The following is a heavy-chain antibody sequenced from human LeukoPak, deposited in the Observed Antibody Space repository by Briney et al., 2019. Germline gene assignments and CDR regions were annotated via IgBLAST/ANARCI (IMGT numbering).Heavy chain of an antibody. CDR2: IRSNGGFT. CDR3: VKDEYDVSAYYLVAC. D-gene: IGHD3-10*01. Sequence: GGSLRLSCSASGFTFSSYCMHWVRQAPRKGLEHVSAIRSNGGFTYYADSVKGRFTISRDNSKNTLYLQMSSLRAEDTAVYYCVKDEYDVSAYYLVACWGQGTLVTVSS. J-gene: IGHJ4*02. CDR1: GFTFSSYC. V-gene: IGHV3-64D*06.